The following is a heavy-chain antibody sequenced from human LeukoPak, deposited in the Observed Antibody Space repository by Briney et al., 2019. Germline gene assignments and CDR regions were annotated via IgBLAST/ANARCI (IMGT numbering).Heavy chain of an antibody. V-gene: IGHV4-4*07. CDR3: ARDLTGPNYYYYMDV. CDR1: GGSISSYY. J-gene: IGHJ6*03. Sequence: SETLSLTCTVSGGSISSYYWSWIRQPAGKGLEWIGRIYTSGSTNYNPSLKSRVTMSVDTSKNQFSLKLSSVTAADTAVYYCARDLTGPNYYYYMDVWGKGTTVTVSS. CDR2: IYTSGST. D-gene: IGHD3-9*01.